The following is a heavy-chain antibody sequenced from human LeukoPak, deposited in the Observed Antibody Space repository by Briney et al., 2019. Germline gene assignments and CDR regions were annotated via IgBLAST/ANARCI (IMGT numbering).Heavy chain of an antibody. CDR3: ASEDPWLPVKEITF. V-gene: IGHV3-15*01. Sequence: GGSLRLSCAASGFTVNDAWMSWVRQAPGKGLEWVGRIKNRAGGGSTDYAAPVKGRFTISRDDSKNTLYLKMNSLKPEDTAVYYCASEDPWLPVKEITFWGQGTLVTVSS. J-gene: IGHJ4*02. D-gene: IGHD5-12*01. CDR2: IKNRAGGGST. CDR1: GFTVNDAW.